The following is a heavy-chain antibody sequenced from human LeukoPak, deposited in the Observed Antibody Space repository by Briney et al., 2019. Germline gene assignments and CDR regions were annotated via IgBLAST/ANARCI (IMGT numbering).Heavy chain of an antibody. D-gene: IGHD3-22*01. J-gene: IGHJ4*02. CDR1: GYTFTSYG. CDR3: ARDYYDSSGYHYHDY. Sequence: ASVKVSCKASGYTFTSYGISWVRQAPGQGLEWMGWISAYNGNSNYAQKLQGRVTMTTDTSTSTAYMELRSLRSDDTAVYYCARDYYDSSGYHYHDYWGQGTLVTVSS. CDR2: ISAYNGNS. V-gene: IGHV1-18*01.